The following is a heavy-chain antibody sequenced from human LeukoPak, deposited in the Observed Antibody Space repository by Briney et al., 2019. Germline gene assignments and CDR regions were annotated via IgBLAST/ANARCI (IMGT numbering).Heavy chain of an antibody. CDR3: ARGLSSSWYSAFDI. CDR1: GFTFDDYG. Sequence: PGGSLRLSCAASGFTFDDYGMSWVRQAPGKGLEWVSGINWNGGSTGYADSVKGRFTISRDNARNSLYLQMNSLRAEDTALYYCARGLSSSWYSAFDIWGQGTMVTVSS. D-gene: IGHD6-13*01. J-gene: IGHJ3*02. V-gene: IGHV3-20*04. CDR2: INWNGGST.